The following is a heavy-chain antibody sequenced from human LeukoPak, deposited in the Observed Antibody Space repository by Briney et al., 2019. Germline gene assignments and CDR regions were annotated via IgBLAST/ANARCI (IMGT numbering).Heavy chain of an antibody. CDR2: IYYSGST. J-gene: IGHJ4*02. CDR3: ARHPAGGGRKHYFDY. V-gene: IGHV4-59*08. Sequence: PSETLSLTCTVSGGSISLYYWSWIRQPPGKGLEWIGYIYYSGSTSYNPSLKSRVTISVDTSKNQFSLKLSSVTAADTAVYYCARHPAGGGRKHYFDYWGQGTLVTVSS. D-gene: IGHD6-19*01. CDR1: GGSISLYY.